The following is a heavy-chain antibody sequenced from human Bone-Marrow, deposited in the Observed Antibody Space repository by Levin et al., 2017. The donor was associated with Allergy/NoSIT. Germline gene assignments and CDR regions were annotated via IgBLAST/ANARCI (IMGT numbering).Heavy chain of an antibody. J-gene: IGHJ4*02. D-gene: IGHD3-22*01. Sequence: SVKVSCKASGGTFSSYAISWVRQAPGQGLEWMGGIIPIFGTANYAQKFQGRVTITADESTSTAYMELSSLRSEDTAVYYCARDEWDSSGLKPPLGIDYWGQGTLVTVSS. V-gene: IGHV1-69*13. CDR2: IIPIFGTA. CDR3: ARDEWDSSGLKPPLGIDY. CDR1: GGTFSSYA.